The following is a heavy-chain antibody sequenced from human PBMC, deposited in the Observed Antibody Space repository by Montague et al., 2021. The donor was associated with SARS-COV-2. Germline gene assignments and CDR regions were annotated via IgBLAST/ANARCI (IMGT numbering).Heavy chain of an antibody. CDR2: IYNSGTT. D-gene: IGHD4-17*01. J-gene: IGHJ5*02. Sequence: SETLSLTCTVSGDSTSCPNCYWGWIRQPPGKGLDWIGTIYNSGTTXYNPSLKSRLTISIDTSKNHFSLKLSSVTAADTAVYYCARHRNYGDHSLDNWFHPWGQGTLVTVSS. CDR3: ARHRNYGDHSLDNWFHP. V-gene: IGHV4-39*01. CDR1: GDSTSCPNCY.